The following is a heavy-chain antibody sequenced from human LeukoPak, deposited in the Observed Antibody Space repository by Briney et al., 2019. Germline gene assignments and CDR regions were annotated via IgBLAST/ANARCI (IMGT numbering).Heavy chain of an antibody. CDR1: GYTFTGYY. D-gene: IGHD2-15*01. CDR2: INPNSGGT. CDR3: ARGDCSGGSCYSGWRNWFDP. Sequence: GASVKVSCKASGYTFTGYYMHWVRQAPGQGLEWMGWINPNSGGTNYAQKFQGRVTMTRDTSISTAYMELSRLRSDDTAVYYCARGDCSGGSCYSGWRNWFDPWGQGTLVTVSS. V-gene: IGHV1-2*02. J-gene: IGHJ5*02.